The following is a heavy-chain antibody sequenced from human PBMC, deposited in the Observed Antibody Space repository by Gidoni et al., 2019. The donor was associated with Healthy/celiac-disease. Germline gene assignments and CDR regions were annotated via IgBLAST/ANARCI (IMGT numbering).Heavy chain of an antibody. V-gene: IGHV4-39*01. D-gene: IGHD3-22*01. J-gene: IGHJ4*02. CDR3: ASYYYDSSGSGVPNY. Sequence: QLQLQESGPGLVKPSETLSLTCTVSGGSISSSSYYWGWIRQPPGKGLEWIGSIYYSGSTYYNPSLKSRVTISVDTSKNQFSLKLSSVTAADTAVYYCASYYYDSSGSGVPNYWGQGTLVTVSS. CDR2: IYYSGST. CDR1: GGSISSSSYY.